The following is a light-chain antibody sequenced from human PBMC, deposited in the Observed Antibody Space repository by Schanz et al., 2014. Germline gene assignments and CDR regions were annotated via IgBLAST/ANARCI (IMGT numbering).Light chain of an antibody. Sequence: QSVLTQPPSVSGAPGQRVTISCTGSSTNIGVGYDVHWYQQLPGTAPKLLIYGNINRPSGVPDRFSGSKSDTSASLAISGLRSEDEADYYCAAWDDSLSGYWVFGGGTKLTVL. J-gene: IGLJ3*02. CDR1: STNIGVGYD. V-gene: IGLV1-40*01. CDR2: GNI. CDR3: AAWDDSLSGYWV.